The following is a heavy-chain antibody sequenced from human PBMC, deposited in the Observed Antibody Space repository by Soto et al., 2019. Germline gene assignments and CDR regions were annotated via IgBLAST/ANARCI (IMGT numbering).Heavy chain of an antibody. J-gene: IGHJ6*03. V-gene: IGHV1-18*01. CDR2: ISAYNGNT. CDR1: GYTFTSYG. Sequence: ASVKVSCKASGYTFTSYGISWVRQAPGQGLEWMGWISAYNGNTNYAQKLQGRVTMTTDTSTGTAYMELRSLRSDDTAVYYCARDRGYYGSGSYLYYYYYYMDVWGKGTTVTVSS. CDR3: ARDRGYYGSGSYLYYYYYYMDV. D-gene: IGHD3-10*01.